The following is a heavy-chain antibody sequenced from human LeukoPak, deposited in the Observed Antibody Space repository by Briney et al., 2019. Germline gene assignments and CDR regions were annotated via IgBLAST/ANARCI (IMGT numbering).Heavy chain of an antibody. CDR1: GFTFSSYW. Sequence: GGSLRLSCAASGFTFSSYWMSWVRQAPGKGLEWVANIKQDGSEKYYVDSVKGRFTISRDNAKNSLYLQMNSLRAEDKALYYFAGVGVACYWYYYYYMDVWGKGTTVTVSS. D-gene: IGHD6-19*01. V-gene: IGHV3-7*01. CDR3: AGVGVACYWYYYYYMDV. J-gene: IGHJ6*03. CDR2: IKQDGSEK.